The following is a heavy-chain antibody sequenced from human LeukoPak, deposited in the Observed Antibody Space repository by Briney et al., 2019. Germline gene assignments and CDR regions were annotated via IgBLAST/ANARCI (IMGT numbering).Heavy chain of an antibody. J-gene: IGHJ3*02. Sequence: GGSLRLSCAASGFTFSNAWMSWVRQAPGKGLEWVGRIKSKTDGGTTDYAAAVKGRFTISRDDSKNTLYLQMNSLKTEDTAVYYCYYDSSGYYYVSDASDIWGQGTMVNVSS. V-gene: IGHV3-15*01. CDR2: IKSKTDGGTT. CDR3: YYDSSGYYYVSDASDI. D-gene: IGHD3-22*01. CDR1: GFTFSNAW.